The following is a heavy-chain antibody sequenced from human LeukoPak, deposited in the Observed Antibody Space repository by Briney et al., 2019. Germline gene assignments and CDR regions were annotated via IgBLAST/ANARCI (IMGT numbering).Heavy chain of an antibody. CDR3: ARDYTRTTGWFDP. J-gene: IGHJ5*02. CDR1: GFTFSDYY. V-gene: IGHV3-11*04. CDR2: ISSSGSTI. D-gene: IGHD1-1*01. Sequence: GGSLRLSCAASGFTFSDYYMSWIRQAPGKGLEWVSYISSSGSTIYYADSVKGRFTISRDNAKNSLYLQMNGLRAEDTAVYYCARDYTRTTGWFDPWGQGTLVTVSS.